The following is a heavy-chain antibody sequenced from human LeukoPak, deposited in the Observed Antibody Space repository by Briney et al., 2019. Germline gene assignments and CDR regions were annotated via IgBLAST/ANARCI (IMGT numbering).Heavy chain of an antibody. Sequence: GGSLRLSCAASGFTFSNYWMTWVRRAPGKGLEWVANIRPDGSVIHHVDSVKGRFTISRDSAKNSLYLQMNSLRAEDTAVYYCARDRGPPTRPFDYWGQGTLVTVSS. CDR2: IRPDGSVI. D-gene: IGHD2-2*01. CDR1: GFTFSNYW. CDR3: ARDRGPPTRPFDY. V-gene: IGHV3-7*01. J-gene: IGHJ4*02.